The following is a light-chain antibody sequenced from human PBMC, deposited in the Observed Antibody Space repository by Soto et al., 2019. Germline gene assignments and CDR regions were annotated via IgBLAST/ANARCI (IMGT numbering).Light chain of an antibody. CDR2: DVS. CDR1: SSDVGGSNY. V-gene: IGLV2-14*03. J-gene: IGLJ1*01. CDR3: GSYSSSSTLYV. Sequence: QSALTHPASVSGSPGQSITISCTGTSSDVGGSNYVSWYQQHPGKAPKLMIYDVSNRPSGVSNRFSGSKSGNTASLTISGLQAEDEADYYCGSYSSSSTLYVFGTGTKFTVL.